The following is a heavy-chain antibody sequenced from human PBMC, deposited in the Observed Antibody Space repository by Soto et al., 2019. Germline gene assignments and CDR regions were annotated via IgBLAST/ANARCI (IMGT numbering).Heavy chain of an antibody. V-gene: IGHV4-34*01. Sequence: PSETLSLTCAVYGGSFIGYYWSWSRQPPGKGLEWIGEINHSGSTNYNPSLKSRVTISVDTSKNQFSLKLSSVTAADTAVYYCARGLSDLVYYYDSSHDYWGQGTLVTVSS. CDR3: ARGLSDLVYYYDSSHDY. CDR1: GGSFIGYY. CDR2: INHSGST. D-gene: IGHD3-22*01. J-gene: IGHJ4*02.